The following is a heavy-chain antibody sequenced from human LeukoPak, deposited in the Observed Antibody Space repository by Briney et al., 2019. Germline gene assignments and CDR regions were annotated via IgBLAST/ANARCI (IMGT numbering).Heavy chain of an antibody. CDR2: IYYSGST. CDR1: GGSISSSNW. V-gene: IGHV4-4*02. D-gene: IGHD6-19*01. CDR3: ARHVDSSGWYRSYFDY. J-gene: IGHJ4*02. Sequence: SGTLSLTCAVSGGSISSSNWWSWVRQPPGKGLEWIGSIYYSGSTYYNPSLKSRVTISVDTSKNQFSLKLSSVSAADTAVYYCARHVDSSGWYRSYFDYWGQGTLVTVSS.